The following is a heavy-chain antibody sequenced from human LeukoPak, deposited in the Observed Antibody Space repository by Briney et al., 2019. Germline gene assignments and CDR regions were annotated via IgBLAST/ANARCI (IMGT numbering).Heavy chain of an antibody. D-gene: IGHD4-23*01. CDR3: ARQAGGTSGPFDY. Sequence: SETLSLTCTVSGGSISSSYCSWIRQPPGKGLEGIGYIYHSGSTNYNPSLKSRVTISVDTSKNQFSLKLSSVTAADTAVYYCARQAGGTSGPFDYWGQGTLVTVSS. CDR1: GGSISSSY. J-gene: IGHJ4*02. CDR2: IYHSGST. V-gene: IGHV4-59*08.